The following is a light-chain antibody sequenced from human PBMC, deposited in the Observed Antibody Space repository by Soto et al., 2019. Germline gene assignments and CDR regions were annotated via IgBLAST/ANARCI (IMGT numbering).Light chain of an antibody. CDR1: FSDVGAYNL. Sequence: QSALTQPASVSGSLGQSITVSCTGTFSDVGAYNLVSWYQQHPGKAPKLIIYDDIKRPSGVSDRFSGSKSGNTASLTISGLQAEDESDYYCCSYAGSNSYVFGSGTKVTVL. CDR3: CSYAGSNSYV. CDR2: DDI. J-gene: IGLJ1*01. V-gene: IGLV2-23*01.